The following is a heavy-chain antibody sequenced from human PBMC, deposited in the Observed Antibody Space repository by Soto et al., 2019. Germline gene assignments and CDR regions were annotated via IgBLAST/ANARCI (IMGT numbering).Heavy chain of an antibody. CDR3: ARDAGYRGFDFDY. J-gene: IGHJ4*02. Sequence: QVQLVESGGGVVQPGRSLRLSCAASGFTFSSHAMHWVRQAPGKGLEWVAVIWHDGSKKYYADSVKGRFTVARDDSKNTLSLQMNSLRVEDTAVNYCARDAGYRGFDFDYWGQGTLVTVSS. V-gene: IGHV3-33*01. D-gene: IGHD5-12*01. CDR2: IWHDGSKK. CDR1: GFTFSSHA.